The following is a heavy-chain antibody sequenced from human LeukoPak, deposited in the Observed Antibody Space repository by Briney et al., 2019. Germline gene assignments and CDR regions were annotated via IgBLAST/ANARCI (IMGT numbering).Heavy chain of an antibody. CDR2: INSEGSST. J-gene: IGHJ4*02. Sequence: GGSLRLSCAASGFTFNKYGLSWVRQAPGKGLVWVSRINSEGSSTSYADSVKGRLTISRDNAKNSLYLQMNSLRAEDTALYYCARGRRSYGGNSLDYWGQGTLVTVSS. D-gene: IGHD4-23*01. V-gene: IGHV3-74*01. CDR1: GFTFNKYG. CDR3: ARGRRSYGGNSLDY.